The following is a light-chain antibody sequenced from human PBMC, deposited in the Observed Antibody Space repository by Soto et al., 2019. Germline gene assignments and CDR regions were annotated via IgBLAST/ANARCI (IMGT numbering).Light chain of an antibody. CDR3: QQYNSSPRA. Sequence: DIQMTQSPSTLSASVGDRVTITCRASQNISTSLYWYQQKPGKVPKVLLYKASSLERGVPFRFSGRGSGTEFTLTISSLQDDDFAAYYCQQYNSSPRAFGPGNKVEIK. V-gene: IGKV1-5*03. J-gene: IGKJ1*01. CDR2: KAS. CDR1: QNISTS.